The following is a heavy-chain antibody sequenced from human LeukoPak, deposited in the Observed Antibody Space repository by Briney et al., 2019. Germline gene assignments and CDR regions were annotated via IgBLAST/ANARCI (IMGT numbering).Heavy chain of an antibody. D-gene: IGHD3-22*01. J-gene: IGHJ4*02. Sequence: GASVKVSCKASGYTFTSYGISWVRQAPGQGLEWMGWISAYNGNTNYAQKLQGRVTITTDTSTSTAYMELRSLRSDDTAVYYCARVTTFSGSYYFDYWGQGTLVTVSS. V-gene: IGHV1-18*01. CDR3: ARVTTFSGSYYFDY. CDR2: ISAYNGNT. CDR1: GYTFTSYG.